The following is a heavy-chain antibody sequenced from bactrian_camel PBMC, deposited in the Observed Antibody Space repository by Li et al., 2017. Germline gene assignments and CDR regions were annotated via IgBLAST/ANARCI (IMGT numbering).Heavy chain of an antibody. D-gene: IGHD4*01. J-gene: IGHJ4*01. CDR1: GDFYCTND. Sequence: GSVQVGGSLRLSCAASGDFYCTNDMSFYRQPPGKEREFVSGINGDGSTSYADSVKGRFTISPDRVKNIVYLQMTNLTPEDTAMYYCAADPTVYFCDYAAVSFFAYWGQGTQVTVS. CDR3: AADPTVYFCDYAAVSFFAY. V-gene: IGHV3S53*01. CDR2: INGDGST.